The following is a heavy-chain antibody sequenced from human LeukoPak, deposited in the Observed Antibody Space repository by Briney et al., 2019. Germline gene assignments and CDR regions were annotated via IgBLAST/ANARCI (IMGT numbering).Heavy chain of an antibody. V-gene: IGHV3-30*18. D-gene: IGHD2-2*01. J-gene: IGHJ4*02. CDR1: GFTFSEYG. Sequence: GRSLRLSCAASGFTFSEYGMHWVRQAPGKGLEWVAVMSHDGSSKYYADSVKGRLTISRDNSKNTLYLQMNSLRAEDTAVYNCAKSGCSSTSCYVNYWGQGTLVIVSS. CDR2: MSHDGSSK. CDR3: AKSGCSSTSCYVNY.